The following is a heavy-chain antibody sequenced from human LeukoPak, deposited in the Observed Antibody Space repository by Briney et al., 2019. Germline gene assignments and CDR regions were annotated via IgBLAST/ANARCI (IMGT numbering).Heavy chain of an antibody. CDR1: GFTFSSYS. CDR3: ARDGVGITIFGVAYYYYMDV. D-gene: IGHD3-3*01. CDR2: ISSSSSYI. J-gene: IGHJ6*03. V-gene: IGHV3-21*01. Sequence: GGSLRLSCAASGFTFSSYSMNWVRQAPGKGLEWVSSISSSSSYIYYADSVKGRFTISRDNAKNSLYLQMNSLRAEDTAVYYCARDGVGITIFGVAYYYYMDVWGKGTTVTVSS.